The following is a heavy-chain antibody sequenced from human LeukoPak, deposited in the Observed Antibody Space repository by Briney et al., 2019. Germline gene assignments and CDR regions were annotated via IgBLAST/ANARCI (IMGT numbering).Heavy chain of an antibody. J-gene: IGHJ3*02. CDR2: IIPIFGTA. CDR3: ARLRGGHFALDI. CDR1: AGTFSIYA. D-gene: IGHD1-26*01. Sequence: SVKVSCKASAGTFSIYAISWVRQAPGQGLEWMGRIIPIFGTANYAQKFQGRVTITADKSTSTASMELGSLRCEHAVVYYCARLRGGHFALDILGQGTMVTVSS. V-gene: IGHV1-69*06.